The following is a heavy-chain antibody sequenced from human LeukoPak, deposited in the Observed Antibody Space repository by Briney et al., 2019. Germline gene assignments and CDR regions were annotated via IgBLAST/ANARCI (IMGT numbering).Heavy chain of an antibody. CDR2: IYYSGST. Sequence: SETLSLTCTVSGGSISSSSYYWGWIRQPPGKGLEWIGSIYYSGSTYYNPSLKSRVTISVDTSKNQFSLKLSSVTAADTAVYYCARGVYGSGRNTKLYYYYYYMDVWGKGTTVTISS. J-gene: IGHJ6*03. V-gene: IGHV4-39*07. D-gene: IGHD3-10*01. CDR3: ARGVYGSGRNTKLYYYYYYMDV. CDR1: GGSISSSSYY.